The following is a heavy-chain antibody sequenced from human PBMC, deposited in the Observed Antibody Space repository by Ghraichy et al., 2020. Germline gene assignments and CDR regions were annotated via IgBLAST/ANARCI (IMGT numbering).Heavy chain of an antibody. D-gene: IGHD2-2*01. CDR2: IKSKTDGGTT. CDR3: TTNRYYCSSTSCYPAAFDI. CDR1: GFTFSNAW. J-gene: IGHJ3*02. V-gene: IGHV3-15*07. Sequence: LTCAASGFTFSNAWMNWVRQAPGKGLEWVGRIKSKTDGGTTDYAAPVKGRFTISRDDLKNTLYLQMNSLKTEDKTVYYCTTNRYYCSSTSCYPAAFDIWGQGKMVTVSS.